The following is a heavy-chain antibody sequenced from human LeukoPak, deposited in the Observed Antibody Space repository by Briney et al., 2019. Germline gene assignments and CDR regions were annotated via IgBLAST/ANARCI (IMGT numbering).Heavy chain of an antibody. J-gene: IGHJ4*02. CDR2: IYPGDSDT. Sequence: GASLKISLKGSGSSFSNYWIGWVRQMPGKGLEWMGIIYPGDSDTRYSPSFQGQVTISVDESINTAYLQWSSLEASDTAMYYCARQYGRPFDYWGQGTLVTVSS. CDR1: GSSFSNYW. CDR3: ARQYGRPFDY. D-gene: IGHD4-17*01. V-gene: IGHV5-51*01.